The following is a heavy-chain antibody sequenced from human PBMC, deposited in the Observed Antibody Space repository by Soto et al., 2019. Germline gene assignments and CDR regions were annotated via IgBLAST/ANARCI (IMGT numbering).Heavy chain of an antibody. V-gene: IGHV1-2*04. Sequence: QVQLVQSGAEVKKPGASVKVSCKASGYTFTGYYMHWVRQAPGQGLEWMGWINPNSGGTNYAQKLQGWVTMTRDTSISTAYMELSRLRSDDTAVYYCARDLRDSSGYYPYYYYYYGMDVWGQGTTVTVSS. D-gene: IGHD3-22*01. CDR1: GYTFTGYY. CDR3: ARDLRDSSGYYPYYYYYYGMDV. J-gene: IGHJ6*02. CDR2: INPNSGGT.